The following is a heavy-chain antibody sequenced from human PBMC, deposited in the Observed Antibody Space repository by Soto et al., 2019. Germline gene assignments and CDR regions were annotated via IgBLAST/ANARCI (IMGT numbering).Heavy chain of an antibody. Sequence: PGESLKISCKGSGYSFTSYWISWVRQMPGKGLEWMGRIDPSDSYTNYSPSFQGHVTISADKSISTAYLQWSSLKASDTAMYYCARHKKREYSSSAGHGMDVWGQGTTVTVSS. CDR3: ARHKKREYSSSAGHGMDV. CDR2: IDPSDSYT. CDR1: GYSFTSYW. V-gene: IGHV5-10-1*01. J-gene: IGHJ6*02. D-gene: IGHD6-6*01.